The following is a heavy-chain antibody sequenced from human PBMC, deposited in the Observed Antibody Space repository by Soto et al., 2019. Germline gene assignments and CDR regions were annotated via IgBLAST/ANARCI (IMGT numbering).Heavy chain of an antibody. CDR1: GYTFTSYA. V-gene: IGHV1-3*01. CDR2: ITAGNGTT. D-gene: IGHD2-21*02. Sequence: QVHLVQSGAEAKKPGASVKVSCKASGYTFTSYAMHWVRQAPGQRHEWMGWITAGNGTTKYSPKFQGRVTITRDTSASTAYMELSSRRSEDTAVYYCARGFRGGDAAWFDPWGQGTLVTVSS. CDR3: ARGFRGGDAAWFDP. J-gene: IGHJ5*02.